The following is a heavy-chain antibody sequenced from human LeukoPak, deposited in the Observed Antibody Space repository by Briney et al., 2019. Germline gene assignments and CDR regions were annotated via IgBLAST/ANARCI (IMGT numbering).Heavy chain of an antibody. V-gene: IGHV3-53*01. Sequence: PGGSLRLSCAASGFTVSSNYMSWVRQAPGKGLEWVSVIYSGGSTYYADSVKGRFTISRDNSKNTLYLQMNSLRAEDTAVYYCARLMLAEYFQHWGQGTLVTVSS. CDR1: GFTVSSNY. D-gene: IGHD2-8*01. CDR2: IYSGGST. CDR3: ARLMLAEYFQH. J-gene: IGHJ1*01.